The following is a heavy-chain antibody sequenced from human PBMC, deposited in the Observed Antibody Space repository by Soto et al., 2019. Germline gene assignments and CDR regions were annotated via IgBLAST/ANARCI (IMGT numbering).Heavy chain of an antibody. J-gene: IGHJ4*02. D-gene: IGHD3-16*01. CDR1: GFTFSSYA. Sequence: GGSLRLSCAASGFTFSSYAMSWVRQAPGKGLEWVSAISGSGDKTYYADSVKGRFTISRDNSKSTLYLQMNSLRAEDTAVYYCAQTPIYVSFDYWGQGALVTVSS. CDR3: AQTPIYVSFDY. V-gene: IGHV3-23*01. CDR2: ISGSGDKT.